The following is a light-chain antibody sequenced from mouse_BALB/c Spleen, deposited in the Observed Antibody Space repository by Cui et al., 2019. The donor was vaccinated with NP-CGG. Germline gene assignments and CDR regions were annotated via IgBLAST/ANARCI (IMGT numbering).Light chain of an antibody. Sequence: VVTQESALTTSPGETVTLTCRSSTGAVTTTNYANWVQEKPDHLFTGLIGGTNNRAPGVPARFSGSLIGDKAALTITGAQTEDEAIYFCALWYSNHWVFGGGTKLTVL. CDR2: GTN. V-gene: IGLV1*01. J-gene: IGLJ1*01. CDR1: TGAVTTTNY. CDR3: ALWYSNHWV.